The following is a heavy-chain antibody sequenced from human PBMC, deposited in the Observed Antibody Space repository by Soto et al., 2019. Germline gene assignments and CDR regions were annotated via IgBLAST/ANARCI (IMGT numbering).Heavy chain of an antibody. D-gene: IGHD3-22*01. J-gene: IGHJ4*02. CDR1: GGTFSRYA. CDR3: ARGLDYDSSAFYFFF. Sequence: GASVKVSCKASGGTFSRYALNWVRQAPGRGPEWMGGIVPMFGKANYAQKFQGRVTITADESTSTAYMELSSLRSEDTAMYYCARGLDYDSSAFYFFFWGQGTLVTVSS. V-gene: IGHV1-69*13. CDR2: IVPMFGKA.